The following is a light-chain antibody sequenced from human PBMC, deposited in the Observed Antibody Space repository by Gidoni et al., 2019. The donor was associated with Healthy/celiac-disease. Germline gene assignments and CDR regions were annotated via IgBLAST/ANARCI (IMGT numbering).Light chain of an antibody. J-gene: IGKJ4*01. V-gene: IGKV3-20*01. CDR2: GAS. CDR1: QSVSSIY. Sequence: DIVLTQAPGTLSLSPAERATLSCRASQSVSSIYLAWYQQKPGQAPRLLIYGASSRATGIPDRFSGSGSGTDFTLTISRLEPEDFAVYDCQQYGSSPFGGGTKVEIK. CDR3: QQYGSSP.